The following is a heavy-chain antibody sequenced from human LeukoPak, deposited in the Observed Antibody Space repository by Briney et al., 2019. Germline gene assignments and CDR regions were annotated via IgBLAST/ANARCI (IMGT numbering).Heavy chain of an antibody. Sequence: PSETLSLTCTVSGGSISSYYWSWIRQPPGKGLEWIGYIYYSGSTNYNPSLKSRVTISVDTSKNQFSLKLSSVTAADTAVYYCARGGYIPPKAFDIWGQGTMVTVSS. V-gene: IGHV4-59*01. CDR1: GGSISSYY. J-gene: IGHJ3*02. D-gene: IGHD5-24*01. CDR2: IYYSGST. CDR3: ARGGYIPPKAFDI.